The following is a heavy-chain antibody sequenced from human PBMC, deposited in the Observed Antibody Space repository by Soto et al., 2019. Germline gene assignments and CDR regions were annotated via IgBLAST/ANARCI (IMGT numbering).Heavy chain of an antibody. D-gene: IGHD2-21*02. J-gene: IGHJ3*01. V-gene: IGHV1-58*01. CDR2: IIVASGRT. Sequence: SVKVSCKTSGFTFTNSAVQCVLQSLLQRLEWIGWIIVASGRTNYAREVQERVTISRDTSTATAYMELSGLRSEDTAVYYCVAELYSGGGCCSFDFWGQGTMVTVSS. CDR1: GFTFTNSA. CDR3: VAELYSGGGCCSFDF.